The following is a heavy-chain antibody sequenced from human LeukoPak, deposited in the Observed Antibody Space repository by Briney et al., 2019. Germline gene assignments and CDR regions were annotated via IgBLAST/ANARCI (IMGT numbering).Heavy chain of an antibody. CDR2: ISGSGGST. CDR1: GFTFGNYG. J-gene: IGHJ4*02. Sequence: GGSLRLSCAASGFTFGNYGMSWVRQAPGKGLEWVSAISGSGGSTYYADSVKGRFTISRDNSKNTLYLQMNSLRAEDTAVYYCAKGGFGRPFDYWGQGTLVTVSS. D-gene: IGHD3-10*01. V-gene: IGHV3-23*01. CDR3: AKGGFGRPFDY.